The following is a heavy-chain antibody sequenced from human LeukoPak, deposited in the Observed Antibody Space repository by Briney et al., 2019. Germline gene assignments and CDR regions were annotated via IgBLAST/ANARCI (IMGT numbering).Heavy chain of an antibody. CDR2: IIPIFGTA. CDR3: ARISRSGWSGYFYNWFDP. V-gene: IGHV1-69*13. Sequence: SVKVSCKASGGTFSSYAISWVRQAPGQGLEWMGGIIPIFGTANYAQKFQGRVTITADESTSTAYMELSSLRSEDTAVYYCARISRSGWSGYFYNWFDPWGQGTLVTVSS. D-gene: IGHD3-3*01. J-gene: IGHJ5*02. CDR1: GGTFSSYA.